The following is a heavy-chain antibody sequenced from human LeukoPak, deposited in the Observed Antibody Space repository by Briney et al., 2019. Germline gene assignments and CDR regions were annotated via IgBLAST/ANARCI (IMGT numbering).Heavy chain of an antibody. D-gene: IGHD6-13*01. J-gene: IGHJ4*02. V-gene: IGHV3-23*01. CDR1: GFTFSSYA. CDR2: ISGSGGST. Sequence: SGGSLRLSCAASGFTFSSYAMSWVRQAPGKGLEWVSAISGSGGSTYYADSVKGRFTISRDNSKNTLYLQMNSLRAEDTAVYYCAKSLIGAIAAAGNDYWGQGTLVTVSS. CDR3: AKSLIGAIAAAGNDY.